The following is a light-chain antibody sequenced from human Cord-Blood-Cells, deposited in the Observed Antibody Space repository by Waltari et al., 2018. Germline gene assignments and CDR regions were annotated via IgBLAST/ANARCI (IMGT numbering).Light chain of an antibody. V-gene: IGLV5-39*01. CDR2: YKSASDK. CDR1: SGINVGTYR. J-gene: IGLJ2*01. CDR3: AIWYSSNVV. Sequence: QPVLTQPTSLSASPGASARFTCTLRSGINVGTYRIYWYQQKPGSLPRYLLRYKSASDKQQGSGVPSRFSGSKDASTNEGLLLISGLQSEDEADYYCAIWYSSNVVYGGGTKLTVL.